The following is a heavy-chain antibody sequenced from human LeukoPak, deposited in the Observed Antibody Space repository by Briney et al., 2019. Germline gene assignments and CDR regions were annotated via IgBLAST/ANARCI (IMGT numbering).Heavy chain of an antibody. CDR1: GFTFSSYG. CDR2: ISGSGGTT. D-gene: IGHD3-16*01. V-gene: IGHV3-23*01. CDR3: AKDDDWGRFNH. Sequence: GGSLRLSCAASGFTFSSYGMSWVRQAPGKGLEWVSAISGSGGTTYYADSVRGRFTISRDNSKNTLYLQMNSLRAEDTAMYYCAKDDDWGRFNHWGQGTLVTVSS. J-gene: IGHJ1*01.